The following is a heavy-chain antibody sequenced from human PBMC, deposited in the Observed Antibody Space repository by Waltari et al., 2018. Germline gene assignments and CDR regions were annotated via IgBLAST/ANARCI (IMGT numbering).Heavy chain of an antibody. J-gene: IGHJ4*02. V-gene: IGHV4-38-2*02. CDR2: IYHSGIT. CDR3: ARDGGWYDYVWGSYRANPFDY. CDR1: GYSISSGYY. Sequence: QVQLQESGPGLVKPSETLSLTCAVSGYSISSGYYWGWIRQPPGKGLEWIGSIYHSGITYYNPSLKSRVTISVDTSKNQFSLKLSSVTAADTAVYYCARDGGWYDYVWGSYRANPFDYWGQGTLVTVSS. D-gene: IGHD3-16*02.